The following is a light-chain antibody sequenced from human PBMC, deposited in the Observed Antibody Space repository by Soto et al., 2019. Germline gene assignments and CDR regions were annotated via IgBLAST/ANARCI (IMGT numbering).Light chain of an antibody. CDR2: DDD. Sequence: QSVLTRPPSVSAAPGQKVTISCSGSSSNIGGNSVSWYQQLPGTAPKLLIYDDDKRPSGIPDRFSGSKSGTSATLGITGFQTGDEADYYCGSWDSSLSAYVFATGTKV. CDR1: SSNIGGNS. J-gene: IGLJ1*01. CDR3: GSWDSSLSAYV. V-gene: IGLV1-51*01.